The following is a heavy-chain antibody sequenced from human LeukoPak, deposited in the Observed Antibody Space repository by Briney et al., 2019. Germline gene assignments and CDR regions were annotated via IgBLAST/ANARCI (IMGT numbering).Heavy chain of an antibody. CDR1: GYTFTGYY. Sequence: GASVKVSCKASGYTFTGYYMHWVRQAPGQGLEWMGWINPNSGGTNYAQKFQGRVTMTRNTSISTAYMELSSLRSEDTAVYYCARGESSGAHPIDYWGQGTLVTVSS. CDR2: INPNSGGT. J-gene: IGHJ4*02. V-gene: IGHV1-2*02. CDR3: ARGESSGAHPIDY. D-gene: IGHD3-10*01.